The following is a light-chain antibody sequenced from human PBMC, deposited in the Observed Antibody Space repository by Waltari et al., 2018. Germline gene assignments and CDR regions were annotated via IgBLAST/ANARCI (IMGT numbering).Light chain of an antibody. CDR2: DTS. CDR3: QQYDISAVA. J-gene: IGKJ4*01. CDR1: QTARPTY. V-gene: IGKV3-20*01. Sequence: EIVLTQSPCTLSLSPGDRATLSCRARQTARPTYLAWYQQQPGQAPTLVIHDTSSRATGIPDRFSDSGSGTDFSPTISSLDSEDLAVYYCQQYDISAVAFGGGTKVERK.